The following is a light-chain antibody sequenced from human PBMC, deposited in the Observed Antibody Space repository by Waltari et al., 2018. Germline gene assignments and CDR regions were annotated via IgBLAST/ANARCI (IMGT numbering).Light chain of an antibody. CDR3: QQYNNWPLT. Sequence: EIVMTQSPATLSVSPGERATLSCRATQNVNSNLAWYQQRPGQAPRLLIYGASTTATGIPARFTGSGSGTEFTLTISSLQSEDFAVYYCQQYNNWPLTFGGGTEVEIK. V-gene: IGKV3-15*01. J-gene: IGKJ4*01. CDR2: GAS. CDR1: QNVNSN.